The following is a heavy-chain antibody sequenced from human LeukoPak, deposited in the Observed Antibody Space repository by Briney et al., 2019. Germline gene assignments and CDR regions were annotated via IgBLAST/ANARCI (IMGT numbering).Heavy chain of an antibody. CDR1: GFTFSSYS. J-gene: IGHJ4*02. V-gene: IGHV3-21*01. CDR3: ARAPGYSGYDIRSDY. CDR2: ISSSSSYI. Sequence: PGGSLRLSCAASGFTFSSYSMNWVRQAPGKGLEWVSSISSSSSYIYYADSVKGRFTISRDNAKNSLYLQMNSLRAEDTAVYYCARAPGYSGYDIRSDYWGQGTLVTVSS. D-gene: IGHD5-12*01.